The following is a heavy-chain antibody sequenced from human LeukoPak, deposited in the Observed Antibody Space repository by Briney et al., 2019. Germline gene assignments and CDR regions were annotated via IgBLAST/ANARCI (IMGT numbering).Heavy chain of an antibody. CDR2: IYTSGST. CDR3: ARDGGPYYYYYMDV. J-gene: IGHJ6*03. D-gene: IGHD3-16*01. V-gene: IGHV4-61*02. Sequence: PSETLSLTCTVSGGSISSGSYYWSWIRQPAGKGLEWIGRIYTSGSTNYNLSLKSRVTISVDTSKNQFSLKLSSVTAADTAVYYCARDGGPYYYYYMDVWGKGTTVTVSS. CDR1: GGSISSGSYY.